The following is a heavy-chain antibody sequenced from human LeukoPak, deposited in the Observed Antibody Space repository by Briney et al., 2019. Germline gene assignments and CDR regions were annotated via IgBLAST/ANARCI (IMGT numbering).Heavy chain of an antibody. J-gene: IGHJ6*02. CDR1: GHTFISYY. Sequence: ASVKVSCTASGHTFISYYMHWVRQAPGQGLEWMGIINPSGGSTSYAQKFQDRVTMTRDTSTSTVYMEPSSLKPEDTAVYYCAREDVVLVDAVRYYYYGMDVWGQGTTVTVSS. D-gene: IGHD2-8*01. V-gene: IGHV1-46*01. CDR2: INPSGGST. CDR3: AREDVVLVDAVRYYYYGMDV.